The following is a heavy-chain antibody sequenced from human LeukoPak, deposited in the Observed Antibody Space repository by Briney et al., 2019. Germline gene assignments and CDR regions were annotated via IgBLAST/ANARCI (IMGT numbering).Heavy chain of an antibody. J-gene: IGHJ4*02. CDR1: GGSISSYY. V-gene: IGHV4-59*01. D-gene: IGHD5-24*01. Sequence: SETLSLTCTVSGGSISSYYWSWIRQPPGKGPEWIGYIYYSGSTNYNPSLKSRVTISVDTSKNQFSLKLSSVTAADTAVYYCARGEMATTDLDYWGQGTLVTVSS. CDR3: ARGEMATTDLDY. CDR2: IYYSGST.